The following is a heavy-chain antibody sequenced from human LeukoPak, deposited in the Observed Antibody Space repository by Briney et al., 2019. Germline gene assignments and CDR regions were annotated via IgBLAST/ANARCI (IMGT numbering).Heavy chain of an antibody. J-gene: IGHJ3*02. CDR2: IIPIFGTA. CDR3: ARRRLLWFGELLSIGGALDI. D-gene: IGHD3-10*01. Sequence: ASVKVSCKASGGTFSSYAISWVRQAPGQGLEWMGGIIPIFGTANYAQKFQGRVTITADESTSTAYMELSSLRSEDTAVYYCARRRLLWFGELLSIGGALDIWGQGTMVTVSS. CDR1: GGTFSSYA. V-gene: IGHV1-69*01.